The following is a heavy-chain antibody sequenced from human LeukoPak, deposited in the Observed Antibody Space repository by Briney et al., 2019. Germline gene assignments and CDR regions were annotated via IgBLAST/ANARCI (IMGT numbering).Heavy chain of an antibody. CDR3: ARGRIFGMDAFDI. CDR1: GGSISSGGYS. J-gene: IGHJ3*02. V-gene: IGHV4-30-2*01. Sequence: SETLSLTCAVSGGSISSGGYSWSWIRQPPGKGLEWIGYIYHSGSTYYNPSLKSRVTISVDTSKNQFSLKLSSVTAADTAVYYCARGRIFGMDAFDIWGQGTVVTVSS. CDR2: IYHSGST. D-gene: IGHD3-3*01.